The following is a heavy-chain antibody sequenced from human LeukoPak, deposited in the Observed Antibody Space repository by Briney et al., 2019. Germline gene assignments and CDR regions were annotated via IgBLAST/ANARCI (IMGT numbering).Heavy chain of an antibody. V-gene: IGHV3-66*01. CDR2: IYSGGST. CDR1: GFTVSSSQ. D-gene: IGHD3-16*01. Sequence: GGSLRLSCAASGFTVSSSQMTWVRQAPGKGLEWVSVIYSGGSTYYADSVKGRFTISRDNSKNTLYLQMNSLRAEDTAVYYCAREVMITFGGASLPDYWGQGTLVIVSS. CDR3: AREVMITFGGASLPDY. J-gene: IGHJ4*02.